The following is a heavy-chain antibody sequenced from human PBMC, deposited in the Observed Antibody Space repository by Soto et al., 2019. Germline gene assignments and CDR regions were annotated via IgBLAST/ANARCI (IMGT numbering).Heavy chain of an antibody. V-gene: IGHV2-5*02. D-gene: IGHD4-4*01. J-gene: IGHJ5*02. CDR2: IYWDDDT. Sequence: QITLKESGPTVVKPTQTLTLTCTFSGFSLSSDGVGVGWIRQPPGKAPEWLALIYWDDDTRYSPSLKSRLTITKDTSKNQVVLTMTNMDPVDTCTYYCAHSSLHYKKWLDPWGQGARVIVSS. CDR3: AHSSLHYKKWLDP. CDR1: GFSLSSDGVG.